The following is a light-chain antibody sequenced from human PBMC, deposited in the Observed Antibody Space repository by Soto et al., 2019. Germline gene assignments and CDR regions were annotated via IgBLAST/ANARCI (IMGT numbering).Light chain of an antibody. CDR2: EDT. J-gene: IGLJ2*01. Sequence: QSALTQPASVSGSPGQSITISCTGTRYYNLVSWFQLHPGEAPKLLIYEDTKRPSGVSDRFSGSKSGNTASLTISGLRAEDEADYHCCSYRDTTTVVFGGGTKLTVL. V-gene: IGLV2-23*01. CDR1: RYYNL. CDR3: CSYRDTTTVV.